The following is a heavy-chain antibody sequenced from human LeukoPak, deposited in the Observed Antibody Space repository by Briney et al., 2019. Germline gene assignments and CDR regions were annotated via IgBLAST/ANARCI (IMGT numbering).Heavy chain of an antibody. CDR1: GGSISSYY. D-gene: IGHD6-19*01. CDR2: IYYSGST. CDR3: ARLKGSGWSLGYYFDY. J-gene: IGHJ4*02. V-gene: IGHV4-59*08. Sequence: PSETLSLTCTVSGGSISSYYWSWIRQPPGKGLEWIGYIYYSGSTNYNPSLKSRVTISVDTSKNQFSLKLSSVTAADTAVYYCARLKGSGWSLGYYFDYWGQGTLVTVSS.